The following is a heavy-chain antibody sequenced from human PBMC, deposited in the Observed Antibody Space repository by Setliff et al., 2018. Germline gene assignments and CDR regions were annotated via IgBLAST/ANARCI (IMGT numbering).Heavy chain of an antibody. Sequence: GASVKVSCKASGYSFTSYDINWVRLAAGQGLEWMGWVSPIDDGKPGYAQKFQGRVTITWVTSISTAYMELSSLRSEDTAVYYCERLVRHCTRISCQRTSEADLWGQGTQVTVSS. CDR3: ERLVRHCTRISCQRTSEADL. CDR1: GYSFTSYD. V-gene: IGHV1-8*01. CDR2: VSPIDDGKP. J-gene: IGHJ5*02. D-gene: IGHD2-15*01.